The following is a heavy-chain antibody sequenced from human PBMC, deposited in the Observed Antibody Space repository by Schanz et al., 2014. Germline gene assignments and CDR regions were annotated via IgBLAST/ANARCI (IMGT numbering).Heavy chain of an antibody. Sequence: QVQLQESGPGLVKPSQTLSLTCTVSGGSFRSETYYWSWIRQPAGKALEWFGRVFPNGITKYNPSLKSRTTNSRDTSKNESPLTLRSLTAADTAVYYCARDTTWRLDLWGRGTLVTVSS. J-gene: IGHJ2*01. V-gene: IGHV4-61*02. D-gene: IGHD1-1*01. CDR3: ARDTTWRLDL. CDR2: VFPNGIT. CDR1: GGSFRSETYY.